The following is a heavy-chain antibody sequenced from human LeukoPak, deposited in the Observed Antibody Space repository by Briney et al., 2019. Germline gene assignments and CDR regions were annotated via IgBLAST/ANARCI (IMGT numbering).Heavy chain of an antibody. J-gene: IGHJ3*02. CDR3: ARDQPAPYSYGTRDAFDI. Sequence: SVKVSCKASGGTFSSYAISWVRQAPGQGLEWMGRIIPIFSIGDYAQKFQGRVTITADKSTSTAYMELSSLRSEDTAVYYCARDQPAPYSYGTRDAFDIWGQGTMVTVSS. CDR2: IIPIFSIG. CDR1: GGTFSSYA. V-gene: IGHV1-69*04. D-gene: IGHD5-18*01.